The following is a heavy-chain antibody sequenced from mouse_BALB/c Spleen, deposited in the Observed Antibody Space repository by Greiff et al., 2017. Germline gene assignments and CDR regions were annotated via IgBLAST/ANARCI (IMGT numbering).Heavy chain of an antibody. J-gene: IGHJ1*01. V-gene: IGHV1-54*01. CDR3: AREGNYGYDYWYFDV. D-gene: IGHD2-2*01. CDR1: GYAFTNYL. Sequence: VQLQQSGAELVRPGTSVKVSCKASGYAFTNYLIEWVKQRPGQGLEWIGVINPGSGGTNYNEKFKGKATLTADKSSSTAYMQLSSLTSDDSAVYFCAREGNYGYDYWYFDVWGAGTTVTVSS. CDR2: INPGSGGT.